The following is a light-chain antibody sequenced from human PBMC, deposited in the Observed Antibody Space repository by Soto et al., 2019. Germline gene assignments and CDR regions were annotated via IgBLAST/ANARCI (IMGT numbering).Light chain of an antibody. Sequence: EIVLTQSPGTLSLSPGERATLSCRASQSVSSSYLAWYQQKPGQAPRLLIYGASSRATGIPDRFSASGSGTDFTLTISRLKPEDFAVYYCQQYGSSPYTCGQGPKVEI. J-gene: IGKJ2*01. CDR1: QSVSSSY. CDR2: GAS. V-gene: IGKV3-20*01. CDR3: QQYGSSPYT.